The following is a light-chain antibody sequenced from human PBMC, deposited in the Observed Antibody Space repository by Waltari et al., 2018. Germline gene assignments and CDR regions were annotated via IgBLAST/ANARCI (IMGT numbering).Light chain of an antibody. V-gene: IGLV3-25*03. CDR2: RDT. J-gene: IGLJ2*01. CDR3: QSADSSGTYVL. CDR1: ALPKQC. Sequence: SYELTQPSSVSVSPGQTARITCPGDALPKQCPYWYQQKPGPAPVLVMYRDTERPPGIPERLSGSSSGTTVTLTISGVQAEDEADFYCQSADSSGTYVLFGGGTKLTVL.